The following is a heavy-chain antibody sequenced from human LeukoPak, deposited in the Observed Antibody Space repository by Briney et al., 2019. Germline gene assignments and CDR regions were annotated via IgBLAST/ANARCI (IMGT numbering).Heavy chain of an antibody. V-gene: IGHV4-39*01. CDR2: IYYSGST. D-gene: IGHD2-21*02. CDR3: ATAPFSGWAYCGGDCYSREYYFDY. Sequence: PSETLSLTCTVSGGSISSYYWGWIRQPPGKGLEWIGSIYYSGSTYYNPSLKSRVTISVDTSKNQFSLKLSSVTAADTAVYYCATAPFSGWAYCGGDCYSREYYFDYWGQGTLVTVSS. J-gene: IGHJ4*02. CDR1: GGSISSYY.